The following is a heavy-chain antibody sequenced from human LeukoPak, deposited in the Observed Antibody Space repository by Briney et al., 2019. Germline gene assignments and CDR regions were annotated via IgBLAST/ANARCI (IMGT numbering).Heavy chain of an antibody. CDR1: GFTFSSYW. J-gene: IGHJ4*02. V-gene: IGHV3-74*01. Sequence: GGSLRLSCAASGFTFSSYWMHWVRQAPGEGLLWVSRINSDGSSTSYADSVKGRFTISRDNAKNTLYLQMNSPRAEDTAVYYCARSIYGAQAQWGQGTLVTVSS. D-gene: IGHD4-17*01. CDR3: ARSIYGAQAQ. CDR2: INSDGSST.